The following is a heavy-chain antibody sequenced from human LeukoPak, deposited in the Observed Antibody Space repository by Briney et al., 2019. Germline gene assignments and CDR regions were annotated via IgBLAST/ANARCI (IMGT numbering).Heavy chain of an antibody. CDR3: AVVTMVRGVIPQKSLDY. V-gene: IGHV5-51*01. CDR1: GYSFTSYW. J-gene: IGHJ4*02. CDR2: IYPGDSDT. D-gene: IGHD3-10*01. Sequence: GESLKISCKGSGYSFTSYWIGWVRQMPGKGLEWMGIIYPGDSDTRYSPSFQGQVTISADKSISTAYLQWSSLKASDTAVYYCAVVTMVRGVIPQKSLDYWAREPWSPSPQ.